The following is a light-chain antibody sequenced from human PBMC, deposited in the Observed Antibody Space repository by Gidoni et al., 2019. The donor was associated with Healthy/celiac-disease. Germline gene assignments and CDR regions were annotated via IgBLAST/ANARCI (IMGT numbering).Light chain of an antibody. CDR3: QQYDNLSWT. J-gene: IGKJ1*01. CDR1: HDIINY. Sequence: DIQMTQSPSSLSASVGDRVTITCQASHDIINYLNWYQQKPGKAPKLLIYDASNFETGVPSRFSGSGSGTDFTFTISSLKPEDIATYYCQQYDNLSWTFGQGTKVEIK. CDR2: DAS. V-gene: IGKV1-33*01.